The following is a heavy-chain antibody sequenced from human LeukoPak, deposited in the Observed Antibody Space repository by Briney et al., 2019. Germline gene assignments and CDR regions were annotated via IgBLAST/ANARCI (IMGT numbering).Heavy chain of an antibody. D-gene: IGHD2-15*01. V-gene: IGHV3-23*01. CDR3: ARQLGYCSDGSCYFDF. Sequence: PGGSLRLSCAASGFTVSSNYMSWVRQVPGKGPEWVSAISSSGGSTFSADSVKGRFTISRDNSKNTLYLQMSSLSIEDTAVYYCARQLGYCSDGSCYFDFWGQGTLVTVSS. CDR2: ISSSGGST. CDR1: GFTVSSNY. J-gene: IGHJ4*02.